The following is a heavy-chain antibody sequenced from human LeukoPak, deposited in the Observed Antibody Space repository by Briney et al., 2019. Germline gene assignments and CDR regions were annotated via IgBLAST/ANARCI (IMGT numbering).Heavy chain of an antibody. CDR1: GFTFSNAW. CDR3: TTDSVTARRDDAFDI. D-gene: IGHD2-21*02. CDR2: IKRKTDGGTT. Sequence: PGGSLRLFCAASGFTFSNAWMSWVRQAPGKGLEWVGRIKRKTDGGTTDYAAPVKGRFTISRDDSKNMLYLQMNSLKNEDTAVYYCTTDSVTARRDDAFDIWGQGTVTVSS. J-gene: IGHJ3*02. V-gene: IGHV3-15*01.